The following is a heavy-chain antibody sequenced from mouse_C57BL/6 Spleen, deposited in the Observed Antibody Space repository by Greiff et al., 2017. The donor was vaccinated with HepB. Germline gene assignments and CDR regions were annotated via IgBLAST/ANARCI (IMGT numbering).Heavy chain of an antibody. CDR1: GYTFTSYW. D-gene: IGHD2-2*01. Sequence: QVHVKQPGAELVKPGASVKLSCKASGYTFTSYWMHWVKQRPGRGLEWIGRIDPNSGGTKYNEKFKSKATLTVDKPSSTAYMQLSSLTSEDSAVYYCARMVTTAPGYYAMDYWGQGTSVTVSS. J-gene: IGHJ4*01. CDR2: IDPNSGGT. CDR3: ARMVTTAPGYYAMDY. V-gene: IGHV1-72*01.